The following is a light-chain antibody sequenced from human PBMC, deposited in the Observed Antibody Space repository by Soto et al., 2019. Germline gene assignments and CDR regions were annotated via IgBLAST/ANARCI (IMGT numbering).Light chain of an antibody. CDR3: QQYGSSPLT. V-gene: IGKV3-20*01. CDR1: QSVSSSY. Sequence: DIVVTQSPDSLSVSLGERATLSCRASQSVSSSYLAWYQQKPGQAPRLLIYGASNRATGIPDRFSGSGSGTDFTLTISRLEPEDFAVYYCQQYGSSPLTFGGGTKVDIK. CDR2: GAS. J-gene: IGKJ4*01.